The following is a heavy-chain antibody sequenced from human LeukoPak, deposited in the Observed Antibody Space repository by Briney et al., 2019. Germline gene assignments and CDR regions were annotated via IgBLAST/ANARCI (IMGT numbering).Heavy chain of an antibody. D-gene: IGHD2-2*01. CDR2: INAGNGHT. CDR1: GYTFINYA. CDR3: ARSILVVPVASHYNYGVDV. V-gene: IGHV1-3*01. J-gene: IGHJ6*02. Sequence: ASVKVSCKASGYTFINYAIHWVRQAPGQRFEWMGWINAGNGHTKYSQNFQGRVTITRDSSASTAYMELSSLRSEDTAVYYCARSILVVPVASHYNYGVDVWGQGTTVTVSS.